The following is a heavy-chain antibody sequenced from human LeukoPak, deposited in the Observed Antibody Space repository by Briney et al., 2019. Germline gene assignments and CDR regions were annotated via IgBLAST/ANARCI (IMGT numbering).Heavy chain of an antibody. Sequence: SETLSLTCTVSGYSISSGYYWDWIRQPPGKGLEWIGSIYHSGSTYYNPSLKSRVTISVDTSKNQFSLKLSSVTAADTAVYYCARDPTSWYSSGWYYFDYWGQGTLVAVSS. V-gene: IGHV4-38-2*02. CDR2: IYHSGST. D-gene: IGHD6-19*01. CDR1: GYSISSGYY. CDR3: ARDPTSWYSSGWYYFDY. J-gene: IGHJ4*02.